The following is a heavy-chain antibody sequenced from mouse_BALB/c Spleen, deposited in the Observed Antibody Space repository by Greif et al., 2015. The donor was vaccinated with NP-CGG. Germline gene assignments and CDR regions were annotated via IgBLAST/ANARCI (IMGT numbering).Heavy chain of an antibody. CDR1: GYTFTSYW. CDR2: INPSTGYT. V-gene: IGHV1-7*01. Sequence: QVQLQQSGAELAKPGASVKMSCKASGYTFTSYWMHWVKQRPGQGLEWIGYINPSTGYTEYNQKFKDKATLTADKSSSTAYMQLSSLTSEGSAVYYCATTVVATFAYWGQGTLVTVSA. J-gene: IGHJ3*01. CDR3: ATTVVATFAY. D-gene: IGHD1-1*01.